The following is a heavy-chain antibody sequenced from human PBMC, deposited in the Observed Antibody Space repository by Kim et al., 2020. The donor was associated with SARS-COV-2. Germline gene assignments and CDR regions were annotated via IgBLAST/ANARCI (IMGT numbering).Heavy chain of an antibody. Sequence: GGSLRLSCAASGFTFSSYSMNWVRQAPGKGLEWVSSISSSSSYIYYADSVKGRFTISRDNAKNSLYLQMNSLRAEDTAVYYCARDMQQLGPHDAFDIWGQGTMVTVSS. CDR1: GFTFSSYS. J-gene: IGHJ3*02. CDR3: ARDMQQLGPHDAFDI. V-gene: IGHV3-21*01. CDR2: ISSSSSYI. D-gene: IGHD6-13*01.